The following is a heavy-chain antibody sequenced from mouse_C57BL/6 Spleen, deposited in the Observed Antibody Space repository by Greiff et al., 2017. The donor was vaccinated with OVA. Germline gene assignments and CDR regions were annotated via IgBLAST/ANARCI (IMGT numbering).Heavy chain of an antibody. J-gene: IGHJ4*01. Sequence: VQLQQSGPELVKPGASVKMSCKASGYTFTDYNMHWVKQSHGKSLEWIGYINPNNGGTSYNQKFKGKATLTVNKSSSTAYMELRSLTSEDSAVYYCARGAQATGYYAMDYWGQGTSVTVSS. CDR3: ARGAQATGYYAMDY. CDR1: GYTFTDYN. CDR2: INPNNGGT. D-gene: IGHD3-2*02. V-gene: IGHV1-22*01.